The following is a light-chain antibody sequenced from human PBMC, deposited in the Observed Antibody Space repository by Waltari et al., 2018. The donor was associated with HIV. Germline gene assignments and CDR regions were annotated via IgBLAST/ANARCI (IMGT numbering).Light chain of an antibody. J-gene: IGKJ4*01. V-gene: IGKV3-15*01. CDR2: GAS. CDR3: QQYNNWPPLT. CDR1: QRVNSD. Sequence: EIVMTQSPAPLSVSPGERATLSCRASQRVNSDLAWYQQKPGQAPRLLIYGASTRATGTPARFSVSGSGTEFTLTISSLQSEDVAVYYCQQYNNWPPLTFGGGTKVEIK.